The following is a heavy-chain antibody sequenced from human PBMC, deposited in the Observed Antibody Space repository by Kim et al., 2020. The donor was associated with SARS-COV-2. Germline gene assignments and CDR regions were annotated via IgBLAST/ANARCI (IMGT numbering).Heavy chain of an antibody. V-gene: IGHV4-34*01. CDR1: GGSFSGYY. D-gene: IGHD3-3*01. CDR3: ARVPSAFWCGYYSYYMDV. Sequence: SETLSLTCAVYGGSFSGYYWSWIRQPPGKGLEWIGEINHSGSTNYNPSLKSRVTISVDTSKNQFSLKLSSVTAADTAVYYCARVPSAFWCGYYSYYMDV. CDR2: INHSGST. J-gene: IGHJ6*03.